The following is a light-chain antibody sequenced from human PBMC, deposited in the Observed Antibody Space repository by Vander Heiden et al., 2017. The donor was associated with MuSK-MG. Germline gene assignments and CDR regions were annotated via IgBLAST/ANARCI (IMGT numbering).Light chain of an antibody. J-gene: IGKJ1*01. CDR3: QQYETYPWT. V-gene: IGKV1-5*03. Sequence: DLQMTHSPSTLSAPVGDTVTIACRASQSISSWLAWYQQKPGKAPKLLIHKASTLESGVPSSVSGSGSGTEFTLTISSLQSDDVATYYCQQYETYPWTFGQGTKVEIK. CDR2: KAS. CDR1: QSISSW.